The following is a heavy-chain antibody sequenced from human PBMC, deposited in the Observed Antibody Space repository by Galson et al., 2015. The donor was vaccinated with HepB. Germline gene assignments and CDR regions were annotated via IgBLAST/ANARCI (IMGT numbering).Heavy chain of an antibody. CDR2: INPSGGST. CDR3: ARDSGEPFLSYYYGSGSYSAFDY. Sequence: SCKASGYTFTSYYMHWVRQAPGQGLEWMGIINPSGGSTSYAQKFQGRVTMTRDTSTSTVYMELSSLRSEDTAVYYCARDSGEPFLSYYYGSGSYSAFDYWGQGTLVTVSS. D-gene: IGHD3-10*01. J-gene: IGHJ4*02. V-gene: IGHV1-46*03. CDR1: GYTFTSYY.